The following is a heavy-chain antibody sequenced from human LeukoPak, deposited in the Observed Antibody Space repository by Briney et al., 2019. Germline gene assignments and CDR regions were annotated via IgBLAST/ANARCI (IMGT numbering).Heavy chain of an antibody. V-gene: IGHV4-39*07. CDR2: IYSTGST. CDR3: ATWLQMHF. Sequence: SETLSLTCTVSGGSISSGGYYWSWIRQPPGKGLEWIGTIYSTGSTYYNASLKSRVTISVDTSKNQFSLRLTSVTAADTAVYYCATWLQMHFWGQGTLVTVSS. J-gene: IGHJ4*02. D-gene: IGHD5-24*01. CDR1: GGSISSGGYY.